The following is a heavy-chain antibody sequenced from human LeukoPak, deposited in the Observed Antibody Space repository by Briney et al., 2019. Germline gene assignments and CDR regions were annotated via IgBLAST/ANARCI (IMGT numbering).Heavy chain of an antibody. V-gene: IGHV3-23*01. CDR2: ISGSGGST. CDR3: AKDLVGWFGELFTGDFDY. Sequence: GGSLRLSCAASGFTFSSYAMSWVRQAPGKGLEWVSAISGSGGSTYYADSVKGRFTISRDNSKNTLYLQMNSLRAEDTAVNYCAKDLVGWFGELFTGDFDYWGQGTLVTVSS. D-gene: IGHD3-10*01. CDR1: GFTFSSYA. J-gene: IGHJ4*02.